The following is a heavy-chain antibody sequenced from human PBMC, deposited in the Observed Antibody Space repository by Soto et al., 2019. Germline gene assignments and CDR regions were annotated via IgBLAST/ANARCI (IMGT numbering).Heavy chain of an antibody. V-gene: IGHV1-69*13. CDR1: GGTFSIYA. CDR2: IIPLFGTA. Sequence: SVKVSCKASGGTFSIYAISCVLQSPLQGLDWMGGIIPLFGTANYAQRFQGRVRITADESTTTAYMELRGLRSEDTAVYYCARGVHLDSGGYYYFYWGQGTLVTVSS. D-gene: IGHD3-22*01. J-gene: IGHJ4*02. CDR3: ARGVHLDSGGYYYFY.